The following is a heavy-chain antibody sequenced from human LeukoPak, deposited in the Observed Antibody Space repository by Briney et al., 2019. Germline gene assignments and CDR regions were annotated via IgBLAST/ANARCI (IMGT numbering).Heavy chain of an antibody. CDR1: GFTFTTYS. D-gene: IGHD3-16*01. V-gene: IGHV5-51*01. J-gene: IGHJ4*02. Sequence: GESLKISCKASGFTFTTYSFAWVPQVPGKGLEWMGVIYAGDSSTTYSPSFQGQVTISVDRSINTAYLQWSSLRASDSAIYYCARHSCYDSWGQGTLVTVSS. CDR3: ARHSCYDS. CDR2: IYAGDSST.